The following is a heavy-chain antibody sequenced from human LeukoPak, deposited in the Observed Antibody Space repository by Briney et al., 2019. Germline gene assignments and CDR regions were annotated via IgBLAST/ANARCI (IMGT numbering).Heavy chain of an antibody. V-gene: IGHV3-23*01. Sequence: GGSLRLSCAASGFTFTSYAMSWVRQAPGKGLECVSTISGSGATTLHADSVKGRFTISRDNSKNTFYLQMNSLRADDTAVYYCAKGAGGPILYYFDSWGQGTLVTVSS. D-gene: IGHD3-10*01. CDR2: ISGSGATT. CDR3: AKGAGGPILYYFDS. CDR1: GFTFTSYA. J-gene: IGHJ4*02.